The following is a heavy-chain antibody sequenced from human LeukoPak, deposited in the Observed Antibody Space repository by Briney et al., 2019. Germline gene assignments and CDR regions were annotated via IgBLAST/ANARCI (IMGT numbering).Heavy chain of an antibody. J-gene: IGHJ6*03. Sequence: GGSLRLSCAASGLIFSAYDMHWVRQVPGKGLEWVAVIRGDGSEKYYADSVKGRFTISRDNSNNTLYLEMDSLRAEDTAIYYCAREEITIFGVVTRCMDVWGKGTMVTVSS. D-gene: IGHD3-3*01. CDR3: AREEITIFGVVTRCMDV. CDR2: IRGDGSEK. CDR1: GLIFSAYD. V-gene: IGHV3-33*01.